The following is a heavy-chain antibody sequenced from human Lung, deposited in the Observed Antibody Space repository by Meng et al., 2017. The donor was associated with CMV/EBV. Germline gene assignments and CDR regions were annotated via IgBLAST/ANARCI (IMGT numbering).Heavy chain of an antibody. V-gene: IGHV1-46*01. Sequence: ASVKVSXKASGYTFTNYYLHWVRQAPGQGLEWMGMINSRSGTTTYSQKFQGRISMTRDTSTSTVYLDLSSLRSEDSTVYYCAREEGSYDGSGAVDYWGQGTLVTVSS. CDR1: GYTFTNYY. CDR3: AREEGSYDGSGAVDY. D-gene: IGHD3-22*01. J-gene: IGHJ4*02. CDR2: INSRSGTT.